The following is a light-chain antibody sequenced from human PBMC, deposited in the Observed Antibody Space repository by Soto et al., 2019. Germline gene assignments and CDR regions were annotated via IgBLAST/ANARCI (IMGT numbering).Light chain of an antibody. Sequence: SYELTQPPSVSVAPGQTARITCGGNNIGSKGVHWYQQKPGQAPVLVVYDDSNRPSGIPERFSGSNSGNTATLTISRVEAGDEADYYCQVWDSSSDHYVFGTGTKVTVL. CDR2: DDS. J-gene: IGLJ1*01. V-gene: IGLV3-21*02. CDR1: NIGSKG. CDR3: QVWDSSSDHYV.